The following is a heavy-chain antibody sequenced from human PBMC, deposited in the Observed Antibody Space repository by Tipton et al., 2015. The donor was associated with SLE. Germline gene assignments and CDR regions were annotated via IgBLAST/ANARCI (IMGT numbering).Heavy chain of an antibody. CDR2: IHGTGST. V-gene: IGHV4-61*02. Sequence: TLSLTCTVSGGSINSGNYYWSWIRQPAGKGLGWIGRIHGTGSTDYNPSLRSRVTISVDTSKNQFSLEVTSVAAADTAGYFCASDFRRGASSDAFDIWGQGTTVTVSS. CDR3: ASDFRRGASSDAFDI. D-gene: IGHD3-10*01. J-gene: IGHJ3*02. CDR1: GGSINSGNYY.